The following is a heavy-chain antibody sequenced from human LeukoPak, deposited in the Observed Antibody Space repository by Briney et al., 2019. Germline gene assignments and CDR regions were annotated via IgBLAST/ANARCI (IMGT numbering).Heavy chain of an antibody. Sequence: ASVKVSCKASGYTFTNYDINWVRQATGQGPEWMGWMNPKSGNTGYAQKFQGRVTMTTDTSTSTAYMELRSLRSDDTAVYYCAGDLRGRGAVAGTVAFDIWGQGTMVTVSS. CDR2: MNPKSGNT. V-gene: IGHV1-8*01. J-gene: IGHJ3*02. D-gene: IGHD6-19*01. CDR3: AGDLRGRGAVAGTVAFDI. CDR1: GYTFTNYD.